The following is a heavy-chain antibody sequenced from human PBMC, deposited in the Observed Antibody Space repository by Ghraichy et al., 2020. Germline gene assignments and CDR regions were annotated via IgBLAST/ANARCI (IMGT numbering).Heavy chain of an antibody. J-gene: IGHJ3*02. CDR1: GFTFSDYA. D-gene: IGHD3-10*01. CDR3: AKNYASGTSRAFDI. Sequence: GGSLRLSCSASGFTFSDYAMTWVRQAPGKGLEWVSVIGADGVNTVYADSVKGRFTISRDNSKNTLYLQMNSLDAEDTALYYCAKNYASGTSRAFDIWGQGTMVSVSS. V-gene: IGHV3-23*01. CDR2: IGADGVNT.